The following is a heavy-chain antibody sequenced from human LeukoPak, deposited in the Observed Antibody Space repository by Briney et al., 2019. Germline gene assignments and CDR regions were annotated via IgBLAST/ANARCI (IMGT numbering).Heavy chain of an antibody. D-gene: IGHD1-26*01. CDR1: GGSFSGYY. Sequence: SETLSLTCAVYGGSFSGYYWSWIRQPPGKGLEWIGEINHSGSTNYNPSLKSRVTISVDTSKNQFSLKLSSVTAADTAVYYCAREGLGGSYGLDNWFDPWGQGTLVTVSS. J-gene: IGHJ5*02. CDR2: INHSGST. V-gene: IGHV4-34*01. CDR3: AREGLGGSYGLDNWFDP.